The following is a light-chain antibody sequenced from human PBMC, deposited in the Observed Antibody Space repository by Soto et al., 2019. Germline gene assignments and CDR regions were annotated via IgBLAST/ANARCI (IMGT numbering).Light chain of an antibody. CDR2: DAS. CDR1: QSVSSY. V-gene: IGKV3-11*01. J-gene: IGKJ3*01. Sequence: EIVLTQSPATLSLSPGERATLSCRASQSVSSYLAWYQQKPGQAPRLLIYDASNRATGIPARFSGSGSGTDFTLTISSLEPEGFAVYYCQQRSNWPPGRFTFGPGTKVDIK. CDR3: QQRSNWPPGRFT.